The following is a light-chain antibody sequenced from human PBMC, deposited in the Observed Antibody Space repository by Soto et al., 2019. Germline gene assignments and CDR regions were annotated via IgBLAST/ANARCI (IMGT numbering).Light chain of an antibody. CDR1: QRVASN. V-gene: IGKV3D-15*01. Sequence: EIVLTQSPGTLSLSPGERATLSCRASQRVASNYLAWYQQTPGQAPRLLIYGASSRATGIPARFSGSGSGTEFTLTISSLQSEDFAVYYCQQYNNWPTFGQGTKVDIK. CDR3: QQYNNWPT. J-gene: IGKJ1*01. CDR2: GAS.